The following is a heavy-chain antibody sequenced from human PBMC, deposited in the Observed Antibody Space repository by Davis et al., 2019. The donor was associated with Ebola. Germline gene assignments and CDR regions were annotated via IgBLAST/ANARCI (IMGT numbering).Heavy chain of an antibody. CDR2: IDPSDSYT. Sequence: GESLKISCKGSGYSFTSYWISWVRQMPGKGLEWMGRIDPSDSYTNYSPSFQGHVTLSADKSISTAYLQWSSLKASDTAMYYCASCPYYYYGMDVWGQGTTVTVSS. J-gene: IGHJ6*02. V-gene: IGHV5-10-1*01. CDR3: ASCPYYYYGMDV. CDR1: GYSFTSYW.